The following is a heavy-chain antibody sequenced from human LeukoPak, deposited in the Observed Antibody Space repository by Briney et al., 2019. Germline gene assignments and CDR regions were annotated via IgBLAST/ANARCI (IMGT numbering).Heavy chain of an antibody. J-gene: IGHJ4*02. CDR1: GGSISSSNYY. D-gene: IGHD1-7*01. CDR3: ARRGTTSREY. Sequence: SETLFLTCTVSGGSISSSNYYWDWIRQPPGKGLEWIGSIYYSGSTYYNPSLKSRVTISVDTSKNQFSLKLSSVTAPDTAVYFCARRGTTSREYWGQGTLVTVSS. CDR2: IYYSGST. V-gene: IGHV4-39*01.